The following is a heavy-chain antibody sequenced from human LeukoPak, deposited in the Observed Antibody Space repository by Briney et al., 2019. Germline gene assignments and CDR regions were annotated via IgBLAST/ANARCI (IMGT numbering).Heavy chain of an antibody. Sequence: PGGSLRLSCAASGFTFSDYGMNWVRQAPGKGLEWVSSISSLSSNIYYADSMKGRFTVSRDNARNSVDLQMNSLRVEDTAVYSCARSGKFSSGWGFDFWGQGILVTVS. V-gene: IGHV3-21*01. J-gene: IGHJ4*02. CDR3: ARSGKFSSGWGFDF. CDR2: ISSLSSNI. D-gene: IGHD6-19*01. CDR1: GFTFSDYG.